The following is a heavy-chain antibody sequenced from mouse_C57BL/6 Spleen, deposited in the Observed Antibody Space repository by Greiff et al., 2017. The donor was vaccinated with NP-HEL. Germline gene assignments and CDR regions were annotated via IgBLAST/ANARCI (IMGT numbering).Heavy chain of an antibody. CDR3: TGVYERYFDV. J-gene: IGHJ1*03. V-gene: IGHV14-4*01. CDR1: GFNIKDDY. CDR2: IDPENGDT. D-gene: IGHD1-1*01. Sequence: EVQLQQSGAELVRPGASVKLSCTASGFNIKDDYMHWVKQRPEQGLEWIGWIDPENGDTEYASKFQGKATITVDTSSNTAYLQLSSLTSEDTAVYYCTGVYERYFDVWGTGTTVTVSS.